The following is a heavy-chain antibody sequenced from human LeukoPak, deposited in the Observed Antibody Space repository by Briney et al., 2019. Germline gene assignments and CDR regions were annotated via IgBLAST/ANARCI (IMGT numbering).Heavy chain of an antibody. J-gene: IGHJ6*02. CDR1: GITFSSYA. Sequence: GGSLRLSCVASGITFSSYAMSWVRQAPGKGLEWVSAINGGADSTYYADSVKGRFTISRDNSKNTLYLQMNSLRAEDTAVYYCARDGSGMDVWGQGTTVTVSS. CDR3: ARDGSGMDV. V-gene: IGHV3-23*01. CDR2: INGGADST.